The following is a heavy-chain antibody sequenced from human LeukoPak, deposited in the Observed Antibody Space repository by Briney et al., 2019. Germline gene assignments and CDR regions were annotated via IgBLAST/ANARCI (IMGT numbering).Heavy chain of an antibody. CDR1: GRSIRSGDYY. CDR2: IYSSGST. V-gene: IGHV4-30-4*08. CDR3: ARFLKRRRYCSSTSCLPYFDY. D-gene: IGHD2-2*01. J-gene: IGHJ4*02. Sequence: TLSLTSTVSGRSIRSGDYYWSWIRQPPGKGLEWIGYIYSSGSTYYNPSLKSRVTISADTSKNQFSLKLSSVTAADTAVYYCARFLKRRRYCSSTSCLPYFDYWGQGTLVTVSS.